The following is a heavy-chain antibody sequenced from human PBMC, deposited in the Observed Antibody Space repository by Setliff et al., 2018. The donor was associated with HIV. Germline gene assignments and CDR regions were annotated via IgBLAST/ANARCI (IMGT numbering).Heavy chain of an antibody. Sequence: PSETLSLTCTVSGASISSHNYYWGWIRQSPGKGLEWIASIRSSGDTYYNPSLQSRVIISVDTSNNQISLKLTSVTAADTAVYYCTIPASSHAPNWGRGTQVTVSS. V-gene: IGHV4-39*01. CDR3: TIPASSHAPN. J-gene: IGHJ4*02. CDR1: GASISSHNYY. CDR2: IRSSGDT.